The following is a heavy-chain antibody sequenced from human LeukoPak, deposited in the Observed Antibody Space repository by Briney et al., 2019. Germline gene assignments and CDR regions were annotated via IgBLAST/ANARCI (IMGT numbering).Heavy chain of an antibody. J-gene: IGHJ4*02. D-gene: IGHD6-19*01. V-gene: IGHV1-46*01. CDR1: GYTFTNYC. CDR3: ARANHPPWDSGWCKGFDY. Sequence: ASVKVSCKASGYTFTNYCIHWVRQAPGQGLEWMGIINPSGGSPRYAQKFQGRVTMIRDMSTNTVFMELSSLRSEDTAVYYCARANHPPWDSGWCKGFDYWGQGTLVTVSS. CDR2: INPSGGSP.